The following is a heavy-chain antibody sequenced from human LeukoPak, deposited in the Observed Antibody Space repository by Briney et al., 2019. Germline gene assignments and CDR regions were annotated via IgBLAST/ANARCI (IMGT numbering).Heavy chain of an antibody. CDR1: GFTFSSYG. Sequence: GGSLRLSCAASGFTFSSYGMHWVRQAPGKGLEWVAVIWYDGSNKYYADSVKGRFTISRDNSKNTLYLQMNSLRAEDTAVYYCARKTYYDILTGYPNPTPFDYWGQGTLVTVSS. CDR2: IWYDGSNK. D-gene: IGHD3-9*01. CDR3: ARKTYYDILTGYPNPTPFDY. J-gene: IGHJ4*02. V-gene: IGHV3-33*01.